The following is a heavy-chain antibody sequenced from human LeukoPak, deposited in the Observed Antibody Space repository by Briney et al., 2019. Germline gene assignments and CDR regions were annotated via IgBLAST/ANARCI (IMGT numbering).Heavy chain of an antibody. CDR2: FDHEDGET. CDR1: GYTLTELS. J-gene: IGHJ5*02. D-gene: IGHD6-13*01. Sequence: GASVKVSCKVSGYTLTELSIHWVRQAPGKGVEWRGGFDHEDGETIYAQKFQGRVTMTEDTSTDTAYMELSSLRSEDTAVYYCATEGDSSWYNWFDPWGQGTLVTVSS. V-gene: IGHV1-24*01. CDR3: ATEGDSSWYNWFDP.